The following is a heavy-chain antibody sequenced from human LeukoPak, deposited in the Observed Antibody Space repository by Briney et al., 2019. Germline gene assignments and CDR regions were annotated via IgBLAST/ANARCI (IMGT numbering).Heavy chain of an antibody. V-gene: IGHV3-7*01. J-gene: IGHJ4*02. CDR2: IKQDGSEK. CDR3: ATTTTRYDSSGYNLFDY. Sequence: GGSLRLSCAASGITFSRYWMNWVRQAPGKGLEWVANIKQDGSEKYYVDSVKGRFTISRDNAKNSLYLQMNSLRAEDTAVYYCATTTTRYDSSGYNLFDYWGQGTLVTVSS. D-gene: IGHD3-22*01. CDR1: GITFSRYW.